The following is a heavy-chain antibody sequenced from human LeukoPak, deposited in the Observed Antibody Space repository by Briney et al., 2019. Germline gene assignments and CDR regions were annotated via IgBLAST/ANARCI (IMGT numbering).Heavy chain of an antibody. CDR2: IYYSGST. D-gene: IGHD1-26*01. J-gene: IGHJ4*02. V-gene: IGHV4-59*08. CDR3: ATANGMGATYFDY. CDR1: GDSISSYY. Sequence: SETLSLTCTVSGDSISSYYWSWIRQPPGKGLEWIGYIYYSGSTSYNPSLKSRVTISVDTSKNQFSLKLSSVTAADTAVYYCATANGMGATYFDYWGQGTLVTVSS.